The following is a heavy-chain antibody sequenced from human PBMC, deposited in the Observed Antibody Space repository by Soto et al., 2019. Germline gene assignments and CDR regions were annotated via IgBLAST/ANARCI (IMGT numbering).Heavy chain of an antibody. Sequence: QVTLKESGPVLVKPTETLTLTCTFSGCSFSNPRMSVSWIRQPPGKALEWLAHISSSDVKSYSTSLKSRLTILKDTSKSQVVLTMTNVDPMDTATYYCARVLYYGMDVWGQGTTVTVSS. CDR2: ISSSDVK. CDR3: ARVLYYGMDV. V-gene: IGHV2-26*01. J-gene: IGHJ6*02. CDR1: GCSFSNPRMS.